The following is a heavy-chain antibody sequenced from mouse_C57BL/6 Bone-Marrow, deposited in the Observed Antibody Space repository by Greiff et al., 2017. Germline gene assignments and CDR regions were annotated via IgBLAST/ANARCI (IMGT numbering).Heavy chain of an antibody. CDR1: GYTFTSYG. CDR2: IYIGNGYT. V-gene: IGHV1-58*01. CDR3: AGSRDCYGGCAMDY. J-gene: IGHJ4*01. Sequence: VQLQQSGAELVRPGSSVKMSCTTSGYTFTSYGINWVKQRPGQGLEWIGYIYIGNGYTEYNEKFQGKATLTSDTSSSTAYMQLSSLTSEDAAIYFYAGSRDCYGGCAMDYWGQGTSVTVSS. D-gene: IGHD1-1*02.